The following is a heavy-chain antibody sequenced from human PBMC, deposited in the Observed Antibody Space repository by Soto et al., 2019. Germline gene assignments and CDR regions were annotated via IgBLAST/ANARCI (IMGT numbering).Heavy chain of an antibody. J-gene: IGHJ6*02. CDR2: INHSGST. Sequence: ASETLSLTCAVYGGSFSGYYWSWIRQPPGKGLEWIGEINHSGSTNYNPSLKSRVTISVDTSKNQFSLKLSSVTAADTAVYYCASGDYYGSGSYYKSAGQYYHYYGMDVWGQGTTVTVSS. V-gene: IGHV4-34*01. CDR3: ASGDYYGSGSYYKSAGQYYHYYGMDV. D-gene: IGHD3-10*01. CDR1: GGSFSGYY.